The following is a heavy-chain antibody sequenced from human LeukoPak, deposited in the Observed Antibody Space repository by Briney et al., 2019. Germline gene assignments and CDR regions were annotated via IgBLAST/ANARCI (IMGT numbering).Heavy chain of an antibody. CDR1: GGSISSYY. CDR3: ARHIRGYYDSSGYYDDAFDI. V-gene: IGHV4-4*09. J-gene: IGHJ3*02. CDR2: IYTSGST. D-gene: IGHD3-22*01. Sequence: SETLSLTCTVSGGSISSYYWSWLRQPPGKGLEWIGYIYTSGSTNYNPSLKSRVTISVDTSKNQFSLKLSSVTAADTAVYYCARHIRGYYDSSGYYDDAFDIWGQGTMVTVSS.